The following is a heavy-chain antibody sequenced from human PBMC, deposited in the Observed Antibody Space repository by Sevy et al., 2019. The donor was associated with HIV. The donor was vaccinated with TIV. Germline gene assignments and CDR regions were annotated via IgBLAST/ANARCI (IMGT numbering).Heavy chain of an antibody. CDR1: RYSLTELS. CDR3: VGSRSGLPHFDY. J-gene: IGHJ4*02. Sequence: ASVNVSCKVSRYSLTELSMHWVRQAPGKGLEWMGGFDPEDGKTIYAQKFQGRVTMTEDTSTDTAYMELSSLRSEDTAVFYCVGSRSGLPHFDYWGQGTLVTVSS. CDR2: FDPEDGKT. V-gene: IGHV1-24*01. D-gene: IGHD5-12*01.